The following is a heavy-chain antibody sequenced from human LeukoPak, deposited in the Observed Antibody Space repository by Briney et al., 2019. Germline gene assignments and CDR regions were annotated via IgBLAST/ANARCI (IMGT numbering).Heavy chain of an antibody. CDR1: GGSISSYY. D-gene: IGHD3-22*01. CDR3: ARRGYYDSSGYYYGY. V-gene: IGHV4-59*08. Sequence: SETLSLTCTVSGGSISSYYWSWIRQPPGKGLGWIGYIYYSGSTNYNPSLKSRVTISVDTSKNQFSLKLSSVTAADTAVYYCARRGYYDSSGYYYGYWGQGTLVTVSS. CDR2: IYYSGST. J-gene: IGHJ4*02.